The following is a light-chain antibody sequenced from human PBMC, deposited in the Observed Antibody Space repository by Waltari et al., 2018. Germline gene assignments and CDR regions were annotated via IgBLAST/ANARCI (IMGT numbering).Light chain of an antibody. CDR2: DAI. Sequence: QSALTQPDSVSGSPGQSITISCTGTSSDVGGYNYVSWYQQYPGKAPKVIIYDAITLPSGVSNRFSGSKSGNSASLTISGLQAEDEADYYCGSFISSTTGIFGGGTRLTIL. CDR3: GSFISSTTGI. CDR1: SSDVGGYNY. J-gene: IGLJ2*01. V-gene: IGLV2-14*03.